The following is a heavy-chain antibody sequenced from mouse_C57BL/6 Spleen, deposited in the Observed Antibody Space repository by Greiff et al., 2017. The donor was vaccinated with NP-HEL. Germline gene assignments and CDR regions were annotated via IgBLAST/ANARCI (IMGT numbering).Heavy chain of an antibody. D-gene: IGHD1-1*01. CDR3: ARHHTTGVDY. CDR1: GFTFSSYG. Sequence: EVMLVESGGDLVKPGGSLKLSCAASGFTFSSYGMSWVRQTPDKRLEWVATISSGGSYTYYPDSVKGRFTISRDNAKNTLYLQMSSLKSEDTAMYYCARHHTTGVDYWGQGTTLTVSS. CDR2: ISSGGSYT. V-gene: IGHV5-6*01. J-gene: IGHJ2*01.